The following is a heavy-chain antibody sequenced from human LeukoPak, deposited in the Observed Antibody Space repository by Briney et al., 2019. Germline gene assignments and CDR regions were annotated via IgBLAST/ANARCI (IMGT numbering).Heavy chain of an antibody. CDR3: ARDPYSGSYGDYYYYYMDV. D-gene: IGHD1-26*01. CDR1: GFTFSCYS. V-gene: IGHV3-21*01. CDR2: ISSSSSLI. J-gene: IGHJ6*03. Sequence: PGGSLRLSCAASGFTFSCYSMNWVRQAPAKGQGLVSSISSSSSLIYYADSVKGRFTISRDNAKNSLYLQMNSLRDEDTAVYYCARDPYSGSYGDYYYYYMDVWGKGTTVTISS.